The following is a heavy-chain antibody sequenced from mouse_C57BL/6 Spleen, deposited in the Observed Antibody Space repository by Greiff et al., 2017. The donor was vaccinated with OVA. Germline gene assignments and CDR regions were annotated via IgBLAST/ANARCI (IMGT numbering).Heavy chain of an antibody. CDR2: IRYDGSN. CDR1: GYSITSGYY. CDR3: ARRYYAMDY. Sequence: VQLKESGPGLVKPSQSLSLTCSVSGYSITSGYYWNWIRQLPGNKLELMGYIRYDGSNNYNPSLKNRISITRDTSKNQFFLKLNSVTTEDTATYYCARRYYAMDYWGQGTSVTVSS. J-gene: IGHJ4*01. V-gene: IGHV3-6*01.